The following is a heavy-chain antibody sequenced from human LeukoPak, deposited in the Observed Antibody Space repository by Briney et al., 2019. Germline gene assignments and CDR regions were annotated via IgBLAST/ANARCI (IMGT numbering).Heavy chain of an antibody. CDR2: ISGSGGST. D-gene: IGHD5-18*01. CDR3: AKISACGYSHGLLDY. J-gene: IGHJ4*02. CDR1: GFTFSSCA. V-gene: IGHV3-23*01. Sequence: PGGSLRLSCAASGFTFSSCAMCWVRQAPGKGLEWVSAISGSGGSTYYADSVKGRFTISRDNSENTLYLQMNSLRAEDTAVYYCAKISACGYSHGLLDYWGQGTLVTVSS.